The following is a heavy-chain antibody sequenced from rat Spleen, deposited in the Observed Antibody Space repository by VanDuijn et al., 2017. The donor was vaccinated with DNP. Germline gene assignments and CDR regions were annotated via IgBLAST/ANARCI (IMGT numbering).Heavy chain of an antibody. CDR1: GYSITSSYR. CDR3: ARFPFYDGYYDWFAY. J-gene: IGHJ3*01. Sequence: EVQFQESGPGLVKPSQSLSLTCSVAGYSITSSYRWNWIRRFPGNKLEWMGNINGAGNTDYNPSLKSRVSITRDTSKNQFFLKMNSVTTEDTATYYCARFPFYDGYYDWFAYWGHGTLVTVSS. CDR2: INGAGNT. V-gene: IGHV3-3*01. D-gene: IGHD1-12*03.